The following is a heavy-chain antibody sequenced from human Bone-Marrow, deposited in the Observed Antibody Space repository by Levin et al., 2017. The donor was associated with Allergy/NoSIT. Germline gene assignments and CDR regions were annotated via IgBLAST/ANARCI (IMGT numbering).Heavy chain of an antibody. CDR1: GFTFSTSW. CDR2: IKEDGNEK. CDR3: ARGSYGRDP. V-gene: IGHV3-7*04. Sequence: GESLKISCAASGFTFSTSWMSWVRQAPGKGLEWVANIKEDGNEKYYVDSVKGRFTISRDNAKNSLYLQMNSLRAEDTAVYYCARGSYGRDPWGQGTLVTVSS. D-gene: IGHD4-17*01. J-gene: IGHJ5*02.